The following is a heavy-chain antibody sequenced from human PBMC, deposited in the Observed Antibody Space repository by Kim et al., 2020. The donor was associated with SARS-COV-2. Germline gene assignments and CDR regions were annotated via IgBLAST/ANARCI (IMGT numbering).Heavy chain of an antibody. CDR1: GFTFSSYA. Sequence: GGSLRLSCAASGFTFSSYAMSWVRQAPGKGLEWVSAISGSGGSTYYADSVKGRFTISRDNSKNTLYLQMNSLRAEDTAVYYCAKVTRNKSDIVVVPAAIRGAFDIWGQGTMVTVSS. CDR3: AKVTRNKSDIVVVPAAIRGAFDI. V-gene: IGHV3-23*01. J-gene: IGHJ3*02. D-gene: IGHD2-2*01. CDR2: ISGSGGST.